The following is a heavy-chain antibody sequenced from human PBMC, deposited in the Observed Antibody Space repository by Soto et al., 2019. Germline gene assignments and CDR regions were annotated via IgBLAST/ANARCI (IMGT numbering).Heavy chain of an antibody. J-gene: IGHJ6*02. Sequence: QLQLQESGSGLVQPSQTLSLTCTASGGSISTSDYSWSWIRQPPGGGLEWIGSIYQTGRTYVIPSLKSRVTMSLDKSKNQFSLNLTSVTAADTALYYCAREMTIFGVAPGGGVDVWGQGTTVTVS. CDR2: IYQTGRT. V-gene: IGHV4-30-2*01. CDR1: GGSISTSDYS. CDR3: AREMTIFGVAPGGGVDV. D-gene: IGHD3-3*01.